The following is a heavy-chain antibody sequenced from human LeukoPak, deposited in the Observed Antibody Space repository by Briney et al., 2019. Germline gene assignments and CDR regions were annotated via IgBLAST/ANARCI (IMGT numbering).Heavy chain of an antibody. J-gene: IGHJ3*02. D-gene: IGHD6-6*01. Sequence: GGSLRLSCAASGFIVSSNSMSWVRQAPGKGLEWVSVIYSGGSTYYADSVKGRFTISRNNSKNTVDLQMNSLRPDDTAVYYCARGKFNVPGAFDIWGQGTMVTVSS. CDR2: IYSGGST. CDR1: GFIVSSNS. CDR3: ARGKFNVPGAFDI. V-gene: IGHV3-66*02.